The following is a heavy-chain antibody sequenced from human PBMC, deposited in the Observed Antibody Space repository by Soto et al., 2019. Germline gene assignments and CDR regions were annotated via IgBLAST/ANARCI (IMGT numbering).Heavy chain of an antibody. J-gene: IGHJ5*02. V-gene: IGHV4-30-4*01. CDR3: ARQRTVYFARPGDWLDP. Sequence: QVQLQESGPGLVKPSQTLSLTCTVSGASISSADYFWSWIRKPPGQGLEWIGYIYYSGNIFYNPSLESRVTISVDTAKNQFSLKLTSVPAADTDVYYCARQRTVYFARPGDWLDPWGQGTLVTVSS. CDR1: GASISSADYF. CDR2: IYYSGNI. D-gene: IGHD3-9*01.